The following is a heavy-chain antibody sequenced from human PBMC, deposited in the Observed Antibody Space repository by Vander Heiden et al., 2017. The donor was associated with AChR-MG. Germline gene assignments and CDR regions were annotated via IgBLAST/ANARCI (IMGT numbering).Heavy chain of an antibody. J-gene: IGHJ6*02. CDR3: AKDSSDDSSSWGYYYYYGMDV. V-gene: IGHV3-30*18. Sequence: QVQLVESGGGVVQPGRSLRLSCAASGFTFSSSGMPWVRQAPGKGREGGAVISYEGSNKYYADSVKGLFTISRDNSKNTLYLQMNSLRAEDTAVYYCAKDSSDDSSSWGYYYYYGMDVWGQGTTVTVSS. CDR2: ISYEGSNK. CDR1: GFTFSSSG. D-gene: IGHD6-13*01.